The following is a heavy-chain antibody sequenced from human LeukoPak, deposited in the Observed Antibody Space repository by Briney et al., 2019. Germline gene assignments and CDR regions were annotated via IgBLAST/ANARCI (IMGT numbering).Heavy chain of an antibody. V-gene: IGHV4-59*08. CDR3: ARSRGGDNDAFDI. D-gene: IGHD3-16*01. CDR2: IYYTGSI. CDR1: GGSISSYY. Sequence: SETLSLTCTVSGGSISSYYWSWIRQPPGKGLEWIGYIYYTGSIYYNLSLNSRVAISVDTSKKQMSLRLSSVTAADTAVYFCARSRGGDNDAFDIWGQGTMVTVSS. J-gene: IGHJ3*02.